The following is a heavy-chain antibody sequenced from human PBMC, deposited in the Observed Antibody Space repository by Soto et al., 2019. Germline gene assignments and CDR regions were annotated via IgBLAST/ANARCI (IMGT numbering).Heavy chain of an antibody. J-gene: IGHJ5*02. D-gene: IGHD6-13*01. V-gene: IGHV4-61*01. CDR2: IYYSGST. CDR3: ARGLKRQQCLGWFDT. CDR1: GGSVSSGSYY. Sequence: SETLSLTCTVSGGSVSSGSYYWSWIRQPPGKGLEWIGYIYYSGSTNYNPSLKSRVTISVDPSKNQFSLTLFSVSAALTVLCTCARGLKRQQCLGWFDTWCQAALFTVSS.